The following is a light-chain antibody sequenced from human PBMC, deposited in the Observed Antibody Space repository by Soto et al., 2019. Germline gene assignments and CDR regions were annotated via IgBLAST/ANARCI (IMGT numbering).Light chain of an antibody. CDR2: DVG. CDR3: SSLTSSNTCV. Sequence: QSALTQPASVSGSPGQSITISCTGTTSDVGDYNYVSWYQQYPGKAPKLMIYDVGNRPSGISNRLSGSKSGNTASLTISGLQAEDEADYYCSSLTSSNTCVFGTGTKVTVL. V-gene: IGLV2-14*01. J-gene: IGLJ1*01. CDR1: TSDVGDYNY.